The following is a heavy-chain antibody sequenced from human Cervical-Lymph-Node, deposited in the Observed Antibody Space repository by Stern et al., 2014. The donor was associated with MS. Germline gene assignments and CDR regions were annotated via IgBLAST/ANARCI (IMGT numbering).Heavy chain of an antibody. V-gene: IGHV1-46*03. D-gene: IGHD3-22*01. J-gene: IGHJ4*02. Sequence: VQLVESGAEVKKPGASVKVSCKASGYTFTSYYMHWVRPPPGQGLEWMGIINPSGGSTSYAQKFQGRVTMTRDTSTSTVYMELSSLRSEDTAVYYCARDAGGITMIVVALDYWGQGTLVTVSS. CDR3: ARDAGGITMIVVALDY. CDR2: INPSGGST. CDR1: GYTFTSYY.